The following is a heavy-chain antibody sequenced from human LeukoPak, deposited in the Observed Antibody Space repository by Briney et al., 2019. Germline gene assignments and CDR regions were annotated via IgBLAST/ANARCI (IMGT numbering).Heavy chain of an antibody. Sequence: PSETLSLTCTVSGGSLSSGSYYWSWIRQPAGNGLEWIRRIYTSGSTNYNPSLKSRVTMSVDTSKNQFSLKLSSVTAADTAVYYCARDPGPQAWFDPWGQGTLVTVSS. CDR3: ARDPGPQAWFDP. CDR1: GGSLSSGSYY. CDR2: IYTSGST. J-gene: IGHJ5*02. V-gene: IGHV4-61*02.